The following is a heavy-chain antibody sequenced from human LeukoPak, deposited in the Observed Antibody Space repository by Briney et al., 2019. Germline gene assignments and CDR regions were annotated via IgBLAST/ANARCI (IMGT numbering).Heavy chain of an antibody. CDR3: ARVVSDGSGSYYPDY. J-gene: IGHJ4*02. V-gene: IGHV4-4*07. D-gene: IGHD3-10*01. Sequence: PSETLSFTCTVSGGSISSYYWSWIRQPAGKGLEWIGRIYTSGSTNYNPSLKSRVTMSVDTSKNQFSLKLSSVTAADTAVYYCARVVSDGSGSYYPDYWGQGTLVTVSS. CDR2: IYTSGST. CDR1: GGSISSYY.